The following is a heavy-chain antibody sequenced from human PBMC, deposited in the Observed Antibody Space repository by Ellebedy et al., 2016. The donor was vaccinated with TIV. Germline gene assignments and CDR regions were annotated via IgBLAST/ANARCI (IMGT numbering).Heavy chain of an antibody. V-gene: IGHV4-59*08. CDR3: ARHGRIAAGQNWFDP. CDR2: IYYSGST. Sequence: SETLSLTXTVSGGSISSYYWSWIRQPPGKGLEWIGYIYYSGSTNYNPSLKSRVTISVDTSKNQFSLKVRSVTAADTAVYYCARHGRIAAGQNWFDPWGQGTLVIVSS. CDR1: GGSISSYY. J-gene: IGHJ5*02. D-gene: IGHD6-25*01.